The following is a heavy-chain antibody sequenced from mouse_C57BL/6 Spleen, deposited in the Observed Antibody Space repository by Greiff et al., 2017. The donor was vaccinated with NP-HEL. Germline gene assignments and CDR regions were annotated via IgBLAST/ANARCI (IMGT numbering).Heavy chain of an antibody. CDR1: GSALGSSW. D-gene: IGHD2-1*01. CDR3: ARQGVNMDY. V-gene: IGHV1-80*01. Sequence: QVRLRGPGAGRLKPGASVKISCKASGSALGSSWLNWVKRRPGKGFEWIGQIYPGDGDTNYNGKFKGKATLTADKSSSTAYMQLSSLTSEDSAVYFCARQGVNMDYWGQGTSVTVSS. CDR2: IYPGDGDT. J-gene: IGHJ4*01.